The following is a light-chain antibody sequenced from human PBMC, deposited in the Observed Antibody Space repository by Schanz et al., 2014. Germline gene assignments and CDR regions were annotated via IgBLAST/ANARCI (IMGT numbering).Light chain of an antibody. Sequence: DIVMTQSPDSLAVSLGERATINCKSSQSVLYSSNNQNYLAWYQQKPGQPPKLLIYWASTRESGVPDRFSGSGSGTDFTLTISSLEPGDFVVYYCQQRSTWPLTFGPGTKVDIK. CDR2: WAS. CDR3: QQRSTWPLT. J-gene: IGKJ3*01. CDR1: QSVLYSSNNQNY. V-gene: IGKV4-1*01.